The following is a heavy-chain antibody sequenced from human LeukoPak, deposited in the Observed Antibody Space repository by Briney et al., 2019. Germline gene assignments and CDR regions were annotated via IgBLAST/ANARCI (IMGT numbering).Heavy chain of an antibody. J-gene: IGHJ4*02. D-gene: IGHD3-22*01. V-gene: IGHV4-39*07. CDR1: GGSISSSSYY. CDR3: ARARKYYYDSSGESTIDY. Sequence: SETLSLTCTVSGGSISSSSYYWGWIRQPPGKGLEWIGSIYYSGSTYYNPSLKSRVTISVDTPKNQFSLKLSSVTAADTAVYYCARARKYYYDSSGESTIDYWGQGTLVTVSS. CDR2: IYYSGST.